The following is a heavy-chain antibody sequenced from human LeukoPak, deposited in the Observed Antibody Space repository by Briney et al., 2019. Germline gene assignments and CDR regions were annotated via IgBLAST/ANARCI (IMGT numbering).Heavy chain of an antibody. Sequence: SETLSLTCTVSGVSISSSSYYWGWIRQPPGRGLEWIGSIYYSGSTYYNPSLKSRVTISVDTSKNQFSLKLSSVTAADTAVYYCARGRPNIVLMVYAIDCFDYWGQGTLVTVSS. D-gene: IGHD2-8*01. CDR1: GVSISSSSYY. V-gene: IGHV4-39*07. J-gene: IGHJ4*02. CDR3: ARGRPNIVLMVYAIDCFDY. CDR2: IYYSGST.